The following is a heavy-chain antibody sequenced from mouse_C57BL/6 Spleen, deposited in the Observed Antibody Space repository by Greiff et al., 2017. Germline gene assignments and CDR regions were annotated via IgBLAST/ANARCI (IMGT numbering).Heavy chain of an antibody. CDR2: ISGGSGNT. CDR3: ARQYYGSSPHHYYAMYY. D-gene: IGHD1-1*01. CDR1: GFTFSSYT. Sequence: EVKLMESGGGLVKPGGSLKLSCAASGFTFSSYTMSWVRQTPEKRLEWVANISGGSGNTYYPDSVKGRFTNSRDDAKNTLYLQMSRLRSEETAFFDCARQYYGSSPHHYYAMYYWGQGTSVTVSS. J-gene: IGHJ4*01. V-gene: IGHV5-9*01.